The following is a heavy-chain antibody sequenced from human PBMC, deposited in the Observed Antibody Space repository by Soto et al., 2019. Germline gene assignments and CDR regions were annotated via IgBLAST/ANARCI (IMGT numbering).Heavy chain of an antibody. V-gene: IGHV3-73*01. CDR3: ARGVYPFWSGHPKGLDY. CDR2: IGSKANNYAA. CDR1: GFTLSGST. J-gene: IGHJ4*02. D-gene: IGHD3-3*01. Sequence: PGGSLRLSCAASGFTLSGSTLHWVRQASGKGLEWVGRIGSKANNYAAAYAVSLKGRFTISRDDSRNTAYLQMSSLKTEDTAVYYCARGVYPFWSGHPKGLDYWGQGTVVTVSS.